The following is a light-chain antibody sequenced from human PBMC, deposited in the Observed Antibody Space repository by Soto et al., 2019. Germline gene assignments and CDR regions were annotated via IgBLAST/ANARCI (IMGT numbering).Light chain of an antibody. J-gene: IGKJ1*01. CDR3: QQYHIYSGT. Sequence: DIQMTQSPSSLSASVGDRVTITCRASQGIRNDLGWYQQKSGKAPKRLIYSASSLQSGVPSRFSGSGSGTEFTLTINSLQPDDFATYYCQQYHIYSGTFGQGTKVDIK. V-gene: IGKV1-17*01. CDR2: SAS. CDR1: QGIRND.